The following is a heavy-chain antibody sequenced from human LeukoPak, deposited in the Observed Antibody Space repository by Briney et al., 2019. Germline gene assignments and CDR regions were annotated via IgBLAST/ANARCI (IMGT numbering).Heavy chain of an antibody. Sequence: SETLSLTCTVSGGSVSSGDYYWSWIRQPPGKGLEWIGYIYYSGSTYYNPSLKSRVTISVDTSKNQFSLKLSSVTAADTAVYYCARGNYAPRYYYYYMDVWGKGTTVTVSS. D-gene: IGHD4-11*01. J-gene: IGHJ6*03. CDR3: ARGNYAPRYYYYYMDV. CDR1: GGSVSSGDYY. CDR2: IYYSGST. V-gene: IGHV4-30-4*01.